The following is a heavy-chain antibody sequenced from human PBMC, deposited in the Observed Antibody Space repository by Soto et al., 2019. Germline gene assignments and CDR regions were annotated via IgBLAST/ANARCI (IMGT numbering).Heavy chain of an antibody. CDR3: TTDIEGGYEEYNWFDP. Sequence: LRLSCAASGFTFSNAWMSWVRQAPVNVLEWVGRIKSKTDGGTTDYAAPVKGRFTISRDDSKNTLYLQMNSLKTEDTAVYYCTTDIEGGYEEYNWFDPWGQGTLVTVSS. CDR2: IKSKTDGGTT. D-gene: IGHD5-12*01. J-gene: IGHJ5*02. CDR1: GFTFSNAW. V-gene: IGHV3-15*01.